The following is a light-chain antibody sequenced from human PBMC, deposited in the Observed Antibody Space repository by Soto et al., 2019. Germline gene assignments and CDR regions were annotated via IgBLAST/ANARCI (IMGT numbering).Light chain of an antibody. CDR3: WSYAGSYTWV. J-gene: IGLJ3*02. CDR2: DVS. CDR1: SSDVGDYNY. Sequence: QSALTQPRSVSGSPGQSVTISCTGTSSDVGDYNYVSWYQQYPGKAPKVVISDVSRRPSGVPERFSGSKSGNTASLPISGLQAEDEADYYCWSYAGSYTWVFGGGTKLTVL. V-gene: IGLV2-11*01.